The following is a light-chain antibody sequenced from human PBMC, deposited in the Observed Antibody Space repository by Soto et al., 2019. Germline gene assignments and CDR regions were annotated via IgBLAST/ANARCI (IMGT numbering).Light chain of an antibody. J-gene: IGKJ1*01. V-gene: IGKV1-5*03. CDR3: QQYDTYWT. CDR2: KAS. CDR1: QTIGSW. Sequence: IQMTQSPSTLSASVGDRVTITCRASQTIGSWLAWYQAKPGKAPNLLIYKASTLGSGVPSRFSGSGSGTEFTLTINILQPDDFGTYYCQQYDTYWTFGQGTKVEIK.